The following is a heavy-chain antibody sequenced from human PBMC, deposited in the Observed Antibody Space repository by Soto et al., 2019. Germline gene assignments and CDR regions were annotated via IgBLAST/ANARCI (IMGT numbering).Heavy chain of an antibody. CDR2: IERNALTT. V-gene: IGHV3-74*01. CDR1: GFTFSDYW. D-gene: IGHD3-3*01. Sequence: GGSLRLSCVASGFTFSDYWIHWVRQGPGKGLVWVARIERNALTTRYADCVKGRFTISRNNARNTVYLELNGLTVEDTAMYYCGRHISLEGGVFEFWGQVPVGTVS. J-gene: IGHJ3*01. CDR3: GRHISLEGGVFEF.